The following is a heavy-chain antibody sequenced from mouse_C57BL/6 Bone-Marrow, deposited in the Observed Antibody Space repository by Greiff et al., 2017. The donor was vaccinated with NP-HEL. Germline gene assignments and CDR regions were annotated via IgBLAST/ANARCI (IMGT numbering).Heavy chain of an antibody. CDR2: IDPNSGGT. D-gene: IGHD1-1*01. CDR3: ARERLLRSNYAMDY. Sequence: VQLQQSGAELVKPGASVKLSCKASGYTFTSYWMHWVKQRPGRGLEWIGRIDPNSGGTKYNEKFKSKATLTVDKPSSTAYMQLSSLTSEDSAVYYCARERLLRSNYAMDYWGQGTSVTVSS. V-gene: IGHV1-72*01. CDR1: GYTFTSYW. J-gene: IGHJ4*01.